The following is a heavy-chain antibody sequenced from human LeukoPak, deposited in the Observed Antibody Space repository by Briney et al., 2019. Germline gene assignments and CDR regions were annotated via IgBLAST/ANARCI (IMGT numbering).Heavy chain of an antibody. Sequence: SETLSLTCTVSGGSISSGGYYWSWIRQQTGKGLEWIWYIYYSESTNYNPSLKSRVTISVDTSKNQFSLKLSSVTAADTAVYYCARGGSGTYYHYWGQGTLVTVSS. CDR3: ARGGSGTYYHY. D-gene: IGHD1-26*01. CDR1: GGSISSGGYY. V-gene: IGHV4-61*08. CDR2: IYYSEST. J-gene: IGHJ4*02.